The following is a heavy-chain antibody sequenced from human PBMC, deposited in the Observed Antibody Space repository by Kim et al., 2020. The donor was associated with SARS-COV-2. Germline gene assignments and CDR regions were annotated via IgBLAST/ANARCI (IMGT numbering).Heavy chain of an antibody. CDR3: ARGERVGWSTVVTGGYRFDY. CDR1: GYTFTSYA. V-gene: IGHV7-4-1*02. J-gene: IGHJ4*02. D-gene: IGHD4-17*01. CDR2: INTNTGNP. Sequence: ASVKVSCKASGYTFTSYAMNWVRQAPGQGLEWMGWINTNTGNPTYAQGFTGRFVFSLDTSVSTAYLQISSLKAEDTAVYYCARGERVGWSTVVTGGYRFDYWGQGTLVTVSS.